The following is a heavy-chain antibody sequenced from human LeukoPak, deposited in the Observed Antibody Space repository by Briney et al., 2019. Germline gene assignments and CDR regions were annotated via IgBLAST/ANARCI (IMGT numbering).Heavy chain of an antibody. J-gene: IGHJ6*02. D-gene: IGHD1-26*01. V-gene: IGHV3-7*03. CDR3: AKERAPVGGMDV. CDR1: GFTFRKFW. CDR2: INQEGYEK. Sequence: GGSLRLSCAASGFTFRKFWMTWVRQAPGKGLEWVANINQEGYEKYSVDSVKGRFTISRDNAKNSLYLQMNSLRAEDTALYYCAKERAPVGGMDVWGQGTTVTVSS.